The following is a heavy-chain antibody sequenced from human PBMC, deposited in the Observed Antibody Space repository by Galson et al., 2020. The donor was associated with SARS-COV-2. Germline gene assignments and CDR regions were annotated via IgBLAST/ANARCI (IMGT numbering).Heavy chain of an antibody. J-gene: IGHJ6*03. D-gene: IGHD2-21*01. Sequence: NSGGSLRLSCAASGFTFSSYSMNWVRQAPGKGLEWVSSISSSSSYIYYADSVKGRFTISRDNAKNSLYLQMNSLRAEDTAVYYCARDLNCGGDCYQYYYYYYMDVWGKGTTVTVSS. CDR2: ISSSSSYI. V-gene: IGHV3-21*01. CDR3: ARDLNCGGDCYQYYYYYYMDV. CDR1: GFTFSSYS.